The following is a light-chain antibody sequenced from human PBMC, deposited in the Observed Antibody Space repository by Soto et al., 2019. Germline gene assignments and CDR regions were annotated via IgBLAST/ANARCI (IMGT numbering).Light chain of an antibody. CDR1: SSDVGSYNP. CDR2: EVS. V-gene: IGLV2-23*02. J-gene: IGLJ2*01. CDR3: CSYAGGGVV. Sequence: QSALTQPASVSGSPGQSITISCTGTSSDVGSYNPVSWYQQHPGKAPKLMIYEVSKRPSGVSNRFSGSKSGNTASLTISGLQAEDEADYYCCSYAGGGVVFGGGTKLTVL.